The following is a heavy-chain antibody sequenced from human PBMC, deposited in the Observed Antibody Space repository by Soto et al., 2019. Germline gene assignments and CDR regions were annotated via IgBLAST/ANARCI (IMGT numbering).Heavy chain of an antibody. CDR2: INHSGST. J-gene: IGHJ4*02. Sequence: SETLSLTCAVYGGSFSGYYWSWIRQPPGKGLEWIGEINHSGSTNYNPSLKSRVTISVDTSKNQFSLKVNSVTAADTAVYYCARLDGYNSFDYWGQGTLVTVSS. V-gene: IGHV4-34*01. CDR1: GGSFSGYY. D-gene: IGHD5-12*01. CDR3: ARLDGYNSFDY.